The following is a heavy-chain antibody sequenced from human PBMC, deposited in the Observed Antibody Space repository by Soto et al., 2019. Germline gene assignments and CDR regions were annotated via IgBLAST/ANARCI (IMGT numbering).Heavy chain of an antibody. CDR3: AKDWGSSSRDYYYGMDV. CDR2: ISFDGSYK. J-gene: IGHJ6*02. CDR1: GFTFSSYG. D-gene: IGHD6-6*01. Sequence: GGSLRLSCVASGFTFSSYGMHWVRQAPGKGLEWVAVISFDGSYKYYADSVKGRFTISRDNSKNTLSLQMNSLRTEDTAVYFCAKDWGSSSRDYYYGMDVWGQGTTVTVSS. V-gene: IGHV3-30*18.